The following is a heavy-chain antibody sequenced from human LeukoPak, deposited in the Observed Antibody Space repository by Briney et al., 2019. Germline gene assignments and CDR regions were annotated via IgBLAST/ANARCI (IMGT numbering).Heavy chain of an antibody. CDR1: GFTFSSYG. CDR3: ARGVRPDSSSRTYYMDV. D-gene: IGHD6-13*01. Sequence: SLRLSCAASGFTFSSYGMHWVRQAPGKGLEWVAVISYDGSNKYYADAVKGRFTISRDNSKNTLYLQMNSLRAEDTAVYYCARGVRPDSSSRTYYMDVWGKGTTVTISS. V-gene: IGHV3-30*03. J-gene: IGHJ6*03. CDR2: ISYDGSNK.